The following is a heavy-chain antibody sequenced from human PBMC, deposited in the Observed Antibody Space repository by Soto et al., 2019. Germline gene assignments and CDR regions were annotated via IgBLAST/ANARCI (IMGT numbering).Heavy chain of an antibody. V-gene: IGHV4-34*01. CDR1: GGSFSDYY. J-gene: IGHJ4*02. Sequence: QVQLQQWGAGLLKPSETLSLTCAVHGGSFSDYYWSWIRQPPGKGLEWIGEINYSGRTNYNPSLKSRVTISVDTSKNQFPLTLSSMTAADTAVYYCARTGHLLDYSGQGISVTVSS. CDR2: INYSGRT. CDR3: ARTGHLLDY.